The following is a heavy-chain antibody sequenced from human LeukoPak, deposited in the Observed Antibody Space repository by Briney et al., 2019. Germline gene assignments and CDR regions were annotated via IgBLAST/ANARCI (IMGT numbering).Heavy chain of an antibody. CDR2: ISGSCCST. Sequence: PGGSLRLSCAASGFTFSSYAMSCVRQAPGKGLEWVSGISGSCCSTYYADSVKGRFTISRDNSRNTLYLQMNSPRAEDTAVYYCAILPGYSSGWYEVNYWGQGTLVTVSS. CDR1: GFTFSSYA. D-gene: IGHD6-13*01. J-gene: IGHJ4*02. CDR3: AILPGYSSGWYEVNY. V-gene: IGHV3-23*01.